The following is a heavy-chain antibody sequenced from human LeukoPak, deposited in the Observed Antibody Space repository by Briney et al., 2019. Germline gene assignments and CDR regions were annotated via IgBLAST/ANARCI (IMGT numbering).Heavy chain of an antibody. CDR1: GYTFTSYA. Sequence: ASVKVSCKASGYTFTSYAMHWVRQAPGQRLEWMGWINAGNGNTKYSQKFQGRVTMTRDTSTSTVYMELSSLRSEDTAVYYCARGKGTYESSGYYYFVGNYWGQGTLVTVSS. CDR3: ARGKGTYESSGYYYFVGNY. V-gene: IGHV1-3*01. D-gene: IGHD3-22*01. J-gene: IGHJ4*02. CDR2: INAGNGNT.